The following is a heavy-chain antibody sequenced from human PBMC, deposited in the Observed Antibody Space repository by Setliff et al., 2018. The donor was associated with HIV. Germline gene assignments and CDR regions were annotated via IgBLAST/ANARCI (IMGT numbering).Heavy chain of an antibody. J-gene: IGHJ6*04. CDR1: GYTFTTYA. V-gene: IGHV7-4-1*02. CDR2: INTNTGNP. CDR3: ARVVRGGYFGWGVDV. Sequence: GASVKVSCKASGYTFTTYAMNWVRQAPGQGLEWMGWINTNTGNPTSAQGFTGRFVFSVDTSVSTAYLQISSLKAEYNAVYYCARVVRGGYFGWGVDVWGKGTTVTVSS. D-gene: IGHD1-26*01.